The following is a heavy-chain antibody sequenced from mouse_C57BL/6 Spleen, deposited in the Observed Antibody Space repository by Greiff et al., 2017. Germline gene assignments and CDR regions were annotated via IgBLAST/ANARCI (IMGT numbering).Heavy chain of an antibody. V-gene: IGHV3-6*01. CDR2: IRYDGSN. CDR1: GYTITSGYY. CDR3: GSYCDFYAMDY. J-gene: IGHJ4*01. Sequence: EVQLVESGPGLVKPSQSLSLSCSVTGYTITSGYYWNWIRQFPGNKLEWMGYIRYDGSNNYNPYLKNRTSITRDTSTNPVFLKLNSVTTEDAATYCCGSYCDFYAMDYWGQGTSVTVSA. D-gene: IGHD2-13*01.